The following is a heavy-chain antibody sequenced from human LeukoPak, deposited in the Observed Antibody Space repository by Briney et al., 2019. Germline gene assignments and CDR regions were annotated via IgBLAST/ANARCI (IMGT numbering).Heavy chain of an antibody. CDR3: ARGYDYFHGMDA. CDR1: GYTFINYD. CDR2: MNPNSGYT. V-gene: IGHV1-8*02. Sequence: ASVKVSCKASGYTFINYDINWVRQAPGQGLEYMGWMNPNSGYTGSAQKFHGRVTMTRDTSIQTAYLELTTLTSDDTAVYYCARGYDYFHGMDAWGQGTTVSVSS. J-gene: IGHJ6*02.